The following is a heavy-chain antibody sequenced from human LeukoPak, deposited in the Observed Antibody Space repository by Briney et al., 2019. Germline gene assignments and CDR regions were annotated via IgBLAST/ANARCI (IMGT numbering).Heavy chain of an antibody. CDR3: GKSMDV. Sequence: GGSLRLSWAASGFTFSSYWMHWVRQPPGKGLEWVANIKQDGSEKYYVDSVKGRFTISRDNAKNSLCLQMNSLRVEDTTVYYCGKSMDVWGQGTTVTVSS. V-gene: IGHV3-7*01. J-gene: IGHJ6*02. CDR2: IKQDGSEK. CDR1: GFTFSSYW.